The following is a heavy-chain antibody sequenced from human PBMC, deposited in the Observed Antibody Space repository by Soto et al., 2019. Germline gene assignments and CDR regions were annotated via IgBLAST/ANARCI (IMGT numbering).Heavy chain of an antibody. CDR1: GCSIRSSSYF. CDR2: IYFSGTT. J-gene: IGHJ5*02. D-gene: IGHD6-19*01. CDR3: AGRRVAVSGSSRFDA. Sequence: SETLSLTCTVSGCSIRSSSYFWSRIRQAPGKGLEWIGCIYFSGTTYYNPSLKTRATISVNTSRTQFSLKLTSVTVADAAEYYWAGRRVAVSGSSRFDAWGQGTQVTVSS. V-gene: IGHV4-39*01.